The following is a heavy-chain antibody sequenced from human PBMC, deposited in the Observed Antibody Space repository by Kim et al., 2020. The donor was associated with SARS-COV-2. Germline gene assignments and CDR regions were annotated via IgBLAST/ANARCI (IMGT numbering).Heavy chain of an antibody. CDR3: TRDGFQGGWYFDL. CDR2: IRSKAYGGTT. CDR1: GFTFGDYA. V-gene: IGHV3-49*03. D-gene: IGHD2-15*01. Sequence: GGSLRLSCTASGFTFGDYAMSWFRQAPGKGLEWVGFIRSKAYGGTTEYAASVKGRFTISRDDSKSIAYLQMNSLKTEDTAVYYCTRDGFQGGWYFDLWGRGTLVTVSS. J-gene: IGHJ2*01.